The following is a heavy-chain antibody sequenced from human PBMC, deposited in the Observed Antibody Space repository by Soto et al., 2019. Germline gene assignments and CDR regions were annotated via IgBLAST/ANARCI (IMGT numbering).Heavy chain of an antibody. J-gene: IGHJ6*02. CDR2: IIPIFGTA. CDR3: ARSYCSGGSCYSPAIYYCYGMDV. Sequence: GASVKVSCKASGGTFSSYAISWVRQAPGQGLEWMGGIIPIFGTANYAQKFQGRVTITADESTSTAYMELSSLRSEATAVHYCARSYCSGGSCYSPAIYYCYGMDVWGQGTTVTIS. V-gene: IGHV1-69*13. D-gene: IGHD2-15*01. CDR1: GGTFSSYA.